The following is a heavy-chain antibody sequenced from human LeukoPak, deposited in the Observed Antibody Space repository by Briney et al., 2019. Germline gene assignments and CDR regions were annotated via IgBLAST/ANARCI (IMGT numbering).Heavy chain of an antibody. CDR1: GCTFTDYY. CDR2: INPNSGGT. Sequence: GASVKVSCKASGCTFTDYYIHWVRQAPGQGLEWMGWINPNSGGTDYVQRFQGRVTMTRDTSITTAYMEVSRLRSDDTALYYCARDLLHESFDYWGQGTLVTVSS. V-gene: IGHV1-2*02. CDR3: ARDLLHESFDY. J-gene: IGHJ4*02.